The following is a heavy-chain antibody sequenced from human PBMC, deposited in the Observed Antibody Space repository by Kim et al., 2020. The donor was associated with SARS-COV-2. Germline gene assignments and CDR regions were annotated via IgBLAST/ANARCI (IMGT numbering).Heavy chain of an antibody. J-gene: IGHJ4*02. CDR2: ISYDGSNK. Sequence: GGSLRLSCAASGFTFSSYAMHWVRQAPGKGLEWVAVISYDGSNKYYADSVKGRFTISRDNSKNTLYLQMNSLRAEDTAVYYCARDGHYYDSSGYYFCDYWGQGTLVTVSS. V-gene: IGHV3-30*04. CDR1: GFTFSSYA. CDR3: ARDGHYYDSSGYYFCDY. D-gene: IGHD3-22*01.